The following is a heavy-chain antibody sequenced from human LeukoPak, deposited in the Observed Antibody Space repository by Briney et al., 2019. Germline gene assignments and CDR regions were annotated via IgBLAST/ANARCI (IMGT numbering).Heavy chain of an antibody. J-gene: IGHJ3*02. CDR2: FDPEDGET. D-gene: IGHD1-26*01. V-gene: IGHV1-24*01. Sequence: ASVKVSRKVSGYTLTELSMHWVRQAPGKGLEWMGGFDPEDGETIYAQKFQGRVTMTEDTSTDTAYMELSSLRSEDTAVYYCATPIEVGAAGAFDIWGQGTMVTVSS. CDR1: GYTLTELS. CDR3: ATPIEVGAAGAFDI.